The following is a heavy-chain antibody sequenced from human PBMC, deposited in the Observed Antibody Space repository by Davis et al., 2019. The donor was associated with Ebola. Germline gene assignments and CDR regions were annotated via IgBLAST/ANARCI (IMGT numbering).Heavy chain of an antibody. D-gene: IGHD4-17*01. CDR2: IKEDGSEK. CDR3: ARGQHGDYGWFDP. V-gene: IGHV3-7*03. Sequence: GESLKISCAASGFNFSRYWMSWVRQAPGKGLEWVANIKEDGSEKYYVDSVKGRFTISRDDAENSLYLQMNSLTAEDTALYFCARGQHGDYGWFDPWGQGILVTVSS. CDR1: GFNFSRYW. J-gene: IGHJ5*02.